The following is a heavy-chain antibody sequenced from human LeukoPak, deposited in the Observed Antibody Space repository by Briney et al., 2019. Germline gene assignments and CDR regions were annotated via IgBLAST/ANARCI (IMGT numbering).Heavy chain of an antibody. J-gene: IGHJ6*02. V-gene: IGHV1-18*01. CDR3: ARAPTAYYYYGMDV. Sequence: ASVKVSCKASGYTFTSHGXXWVRQAPGQGXXXXXXISGYNGNTKYAQKLQGXXTMTTDTSTNTAYMELRSLRSDDTAVYYCARAPTAYYYYGMDVWGQGTTVTVSS. CDR1: GYTFTSHG. CDR2: ISGYNGNT.